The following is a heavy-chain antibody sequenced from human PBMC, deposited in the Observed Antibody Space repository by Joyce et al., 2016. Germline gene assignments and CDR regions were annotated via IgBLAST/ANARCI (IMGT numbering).Heavy chain of an antibody. CDR1: GYTFTTSS. CDR2: IGTFNGYT. CDR3: ARGDYPRYFDY. V-gene: IGHV1-18*01. D-gene: IGHD4-11*01. Sequence: QIQLLQSGAEVKRPGASVRVSCLTSGYTFTTSSITWGRQAPGQGLEWVGRIGTFNGYTTYGQRVQGRVTMTTDTSTSTAFMELRSLTSDDTAVYYCARGDYPRYFDYWGQGTLVTVSS. J-gene: IGHJ4*02.